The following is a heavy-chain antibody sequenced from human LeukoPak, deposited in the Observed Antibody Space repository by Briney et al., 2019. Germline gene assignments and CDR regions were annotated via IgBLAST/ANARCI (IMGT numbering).Heavy chain of an antibody. J-gene: IGHJ3*02. CDR1: GDSVSSNTVA. Sequence: SQTLSLTCAISGDSVSSNTVAWNWIRQSPSRGLEWLGRTYYRSKWFNDYALSVKSRITVNADTSKNQFSLQLNSVTPEDTAVYYCARGRNYAFNIWAHGTMVTVSS. CDR3: ARGRNYAFNI. CDR2: TYYRSKWFN. V-gene: IGHV6-1*01.